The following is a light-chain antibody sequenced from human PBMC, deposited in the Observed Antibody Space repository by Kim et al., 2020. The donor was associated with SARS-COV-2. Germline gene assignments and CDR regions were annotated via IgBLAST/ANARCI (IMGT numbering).Light chain of an antibody. J-gene: IGLJ7*01. CDR3: AAWDDSLSVV. Sequence: ELTQPPSASGTPGQRVTISCSGSSSNIGSYYVYWYQQVPGTAPKPLIYRNDQRPSGVPDRFSGSQSGTSASLAISGLRSEDEGDYYCAAWDDSLSVVFGGGTQLTVL. CDR2: RND. CDR1: SSNIGSYY. V-gene: IGLV1-47*01.